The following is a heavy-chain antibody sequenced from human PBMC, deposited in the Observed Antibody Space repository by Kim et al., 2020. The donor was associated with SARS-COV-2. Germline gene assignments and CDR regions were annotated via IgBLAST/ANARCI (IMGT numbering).Heavy chain of an antibody. CDR2: IIPLYDTT. CDR1: GGTFSSFV. J-gene: IGHJ5*02. V-gene: IGHV1-69*13. D-gene: IGHD5-18*01. Sequence: SVKVSCKASGGTFSSFVFSWVRQAPGQGLEWMGGIIPLYDTTIYAQTFKGRVTITADESTSTAYMELSSLRSEDTAVYYCAIQRDGYNYAIDPWGQGTVVTVS. CDR3: AIQRDGYNYAIDP.